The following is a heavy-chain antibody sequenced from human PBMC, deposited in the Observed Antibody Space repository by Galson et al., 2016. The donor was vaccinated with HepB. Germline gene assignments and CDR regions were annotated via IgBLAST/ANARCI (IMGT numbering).Heavy chain of an antibody. CDR1: GFRFSTYA. J-gene: IGHJ6*02. D-gene: IGHD3-10*01. V-gene: IGHV3-23*01. CDR3: AKGSYYGSAYLYGLDV. Sequence: SLRLSCAASGFRFSTYAMTWVRQAPGKGLEWVSGITGTTFATYYADSVRGRFTISRDNSNHMLYLHMNSLRAEDAAVYYCAKGSYYGSAYLYGLDVWGQGTTVTVPS. CDR2: ITGTTFAT.